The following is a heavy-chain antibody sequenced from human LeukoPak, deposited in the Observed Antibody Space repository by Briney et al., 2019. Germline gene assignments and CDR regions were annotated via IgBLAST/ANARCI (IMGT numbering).Heavy chain of an antibody. CDR2: IYYSGST. Sequence: SQTLSLTCTVSGGSISSGGYYWSWIRQHPGKGLEWIGYIYYSGSTYYNPSLKSRVTISVDTSKNQFSLKLSSVTAADTAVYYCARNSDLEEWEFAFDIWGQGTMVTVSS. CDR3: ARNSDLEEWEFAFDI. J-gene: IGHJ3*02. CDR1: GGSISSGGYY. V-gene: IGHV4-31*03. D-gene: IGHD3-16*01.